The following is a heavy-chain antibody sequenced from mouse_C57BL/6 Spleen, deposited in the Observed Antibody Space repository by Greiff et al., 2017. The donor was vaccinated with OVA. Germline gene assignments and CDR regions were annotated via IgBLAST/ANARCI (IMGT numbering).Heavy chain of an antibody. CDR3: ARSYYGSNYYFDY. J-gene: IGHJ2*01. V-gene: IGHV1-63*01. D-gene: IGHD1-1*01. Sequence: QVQLKQSGAELVRPGTSVKLSCKASGYTFTNYWIGWAKQRPGHGLEWIGDIYPGGGYTNYNEKFKGKATLTADKSSSTAYMQFSSLTSEDSAIYYCARSYYGSNYYFDYWGQGTTLTVSS. CDR1: GYTFTNYW. CDR2: IYPGGGYT.